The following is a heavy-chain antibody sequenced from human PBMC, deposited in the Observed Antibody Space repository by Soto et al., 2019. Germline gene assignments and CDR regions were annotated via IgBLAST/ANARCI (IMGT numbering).Heavy chain of an antibody. CDR3: ASELSGYSYGPGEVY. Sequence: SETLSLTCTVSGGSVSSSSYFWSWIRQSPGEGLEWIGYIFYSGSAYFNPSLMSRVTMSVDSSKNQFSLNLNSVTAADTAVYFCASELSGYSYGPGEVYWGQGILVTVSS. CDR1: GGSVSSSSYF. V-gene: IGHV4-30-4*01. CDR2: IFYSGSA. D-gene: IGHD5-18*01. J-gene: IGHJ4*02.